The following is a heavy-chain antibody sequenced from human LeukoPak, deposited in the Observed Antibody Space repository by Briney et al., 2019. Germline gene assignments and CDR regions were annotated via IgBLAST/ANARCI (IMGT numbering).Heavy chain of an antibody. V-gene: IGHV3-30*04. Sequence: GRSLRLSCAASGFTFRGFAMPWVRQAPGNGLERVAVISYAGSNKYSADSVKGRFTISRDNSKNTLYLQMNSLRAEDTAVYYCARDPLGQPTYYFDYWGQGTLVTVSS. J-gene: IGHJ4*02. CDR3: ARDPLGQPTYYFDY. CDR2: ISYAGSNK. D-gene: IGHD1-14*01. CDR1: GFTFRGFA.